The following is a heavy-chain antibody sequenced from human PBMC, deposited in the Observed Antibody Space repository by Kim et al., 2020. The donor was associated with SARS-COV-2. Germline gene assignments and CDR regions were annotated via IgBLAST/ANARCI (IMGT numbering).Heavy chain of an antibody. CDR3: AGGDGWLRVKGAPQQYGLDV. J-gene: IGHJ6*02. CDR2: IYISGKT. Sequence: SETLSLTCTVSGGSISSGSYYWTLIRQPAGKGLEWIGRIYISGKTDSNPSLNGRVTISIDTSKNEFSLKLSSVTAADTGVYYCAGGDGWLRVKGAPQQYGLDVWGQGTTVIVS. D-gene: IGHD5-12*01. CDR1: GGSISSGSYY. V-gene: IGHV4-61*02.